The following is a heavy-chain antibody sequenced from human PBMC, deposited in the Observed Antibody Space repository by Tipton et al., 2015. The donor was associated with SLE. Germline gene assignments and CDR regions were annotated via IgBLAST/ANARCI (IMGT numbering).Heavy chain of an antibody. V-gene: IGHV3-74*01. CDR2: INSDGSTA. CDR1: GFNFSSYW. Sequence: SLRLSCAASGFNFSSYWMHWVRQAPGKGLVWVSRINSDGSTANYADSVKGRFTISRDNAKNTLYLQMNSLRAEDTAVYYCTRIQYCDIWGQGTMVTVSS. D-gene: IGHD4-11*01. J-gene: IGHJ3*02. CDR3: TRIQYCDI.